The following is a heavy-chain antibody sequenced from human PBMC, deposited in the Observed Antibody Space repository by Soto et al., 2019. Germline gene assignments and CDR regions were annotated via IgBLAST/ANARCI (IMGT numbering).Heavy chain of an antibody. CDR3: ATYCGGDTCTPGPWK. Sequence: QVHLVQSGAEVKKPGASVKVYCKASGYSLSPYYMHWVRQAPGQGLEWMAIINPNGGSTKNAQKFQGRVTVTRDTSTSTVDMELSRLTSEDTATYYCATYCGGDTCTPGPWKWGQGTMVTVSS. V-gene: IGHV1-46*03. CDR1: GYSLSPYY. D-gene: IGHD2-21*01. J-gene: IGHJ3*01. CDR2: INPNGGST.